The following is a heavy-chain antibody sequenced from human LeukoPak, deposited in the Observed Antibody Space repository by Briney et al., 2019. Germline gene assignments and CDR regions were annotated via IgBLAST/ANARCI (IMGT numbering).Heavy chain of an antibody. Sequence: GGSLRLSCAASGFTFSSYWMSWVRQAPGKGLEWVANIKQHGSHKSYLLPLKARLPISRDNPKPSLSLPMHSLSAEDTAVYYCARDLIAAACTPSWGQGTLLPVSS. V-gene: IGHV3-7*01. D-gene: IGHD6-13*01. CDR3: ARDLIAAACTPS. CDR2: IKQHGSHK. CDR1: GFTFSSYW. J-gene: IGHJ5*02.